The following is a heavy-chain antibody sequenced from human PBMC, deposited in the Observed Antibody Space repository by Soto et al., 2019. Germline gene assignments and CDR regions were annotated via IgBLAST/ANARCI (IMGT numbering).Heavy chain of an antibody. V-gene: IGHV1-69*01. Sequence: QVQLVQSGAEVKKPGSSVKVSCKASGGTFSRYAINWVRQAPGQGLEWMGGIIPMFGTANYAQKFQGRVTITADESTNTGYTELRSLISEDTAVYYCARDGTLYDSSGYYYLYWGQGTLVTVSS. D-gene: IGHD3-22*01. CDR1: GGTFSRYA. J-gene: IGHJ4*02. CDR3: ARDGTLYDSSGYYYLY. CDR2: IIPMFGTA.